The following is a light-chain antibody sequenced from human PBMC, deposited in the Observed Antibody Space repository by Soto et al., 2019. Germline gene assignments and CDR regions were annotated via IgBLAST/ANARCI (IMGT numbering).Light chain of an antibody. Sequence: EIVLTQSPATLSLSPGERATLSCRASQSVSRYLACYQQKPGHAPRLLIYDASNRATGIPARFNGSVSGTDLTLTISSVGPEDCAVYYCQQSSNWPPITFVGGTKVEIK. CDR3: QQSSNWPPIT. J-gene: IGKJ4*01. CDR1: QSVSRY. CDR2: DAS. V-gene: IGKV3-11*01.